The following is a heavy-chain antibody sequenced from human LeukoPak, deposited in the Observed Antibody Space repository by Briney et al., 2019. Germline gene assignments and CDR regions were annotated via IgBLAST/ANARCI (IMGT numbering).Heavy chain of an antibody. J-gene: IGHJ4*02. CDR1: GFTFSSYG. Sequence: GGSLRLSCAASGFTFSSYGMHWVRQAPGKGLEWVAVIWYDGSNKYYADSVKGRFTISRDNSKNTLYLQMNSLRAENTAVYYCAKDPSGRWSGSYVDYWGQGTLVTVSS. D-gene: IGHD1-26*01. V-gene: IGHV3-33*06. CDR3: AKDPSGRWSGSYVDY. CDR2: IWYDGSNK.